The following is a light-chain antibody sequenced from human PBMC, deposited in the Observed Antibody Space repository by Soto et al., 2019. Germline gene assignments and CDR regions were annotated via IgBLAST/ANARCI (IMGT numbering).Light chain of an antibody. CDR1: SSDVGGYNY. Sequence: QSALTQPRSVSGSPGQSVTISCTGTSSDVGGYNYVSWYQQYPGKAPKFMIYDVSKRPSGVPDRFSGSKSGNTASLTISGLQAEDEADYYCCSYAGSGTDNYVFGSGTKLTVL. CDR2: DVS. J-gene: IGLJ1*01. V-gene: IGLV2-11*01. CDR3: CSYAGSGTDNYV.